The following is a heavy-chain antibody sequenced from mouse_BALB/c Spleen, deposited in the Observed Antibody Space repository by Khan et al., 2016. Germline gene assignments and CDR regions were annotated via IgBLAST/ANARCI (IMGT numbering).Heavy chain of an antibody. Sequence: QVQLQQSGAELVRPGSSVKISCKASGYAFSGYWMNWVKQRPGQGLEWIGQIYPGDGDTNYNGTFKGKATLTADKSSSTAYMQLRSLTSEDSAVYFCARGTPFASWGQGTLVTVSA. V-gene: IGHV1-80*01. D-gene: IGHD2-14*01. CDR2: IYPGDGDT. CDR3: ARGTPFAS. CDR1: GYAFSGYW. J-gene: IGHJ3*01.